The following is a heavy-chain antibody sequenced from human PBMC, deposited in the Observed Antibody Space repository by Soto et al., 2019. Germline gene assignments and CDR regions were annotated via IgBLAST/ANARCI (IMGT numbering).Heavy chain of an antibody. CDR3: AKDQKDFRIAARNPPRGMDV. V-gene: IGHV3-23*01. Sequence: PGGSLRLSCAASGFTFSSYAMSWVRQAPGKGLEWVSAISGSGGSTYYADSVKGRFTIPRDNSKNTLYLQMNSLRAEDTAVYYCAKDQKDFRIAARNPPRGMDVWGQGTTVTVSS. CDR2: ISGSGGST. J-gene: IGHJ6*02. CDR1: GFTFSSYA. D-gene: IGHD6-6*01.